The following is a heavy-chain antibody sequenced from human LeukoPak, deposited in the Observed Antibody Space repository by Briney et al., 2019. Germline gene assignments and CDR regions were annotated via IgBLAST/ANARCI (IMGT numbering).Heavy chain of an antibody. V-gene: IGHV3-66*01. CDR1: GFTVSSNY. Sequence: GGSLRLSCAASGFTVSSNYMSWVRQAPGKGLEWVSVIYSGGSTYYADSVKGRFTIYRDNAKNTLYLQMNSLRDEDTAVYYCARDWFHAIDYWGQGTLVTVSS. CDR2: IYSGGST. D-gene: IGHD2/OR15-2a*01. CDR3: ARDWFHAIDY. J-gene: IGHJ4*02.